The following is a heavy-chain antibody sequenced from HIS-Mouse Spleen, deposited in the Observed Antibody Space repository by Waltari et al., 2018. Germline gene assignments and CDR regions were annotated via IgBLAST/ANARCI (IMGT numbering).Heavy chain of an antibody. CDR3: ARHYYYGSGSYYFDY. Sequence: EVQLVETGGGLIQPGGSLRLSCAASGFTVSSNYMSWVRQAPGKGLDWAPVIYSGGRTYYADSVKGRFTISRDNSKNTLYLQMNSLRAEDTAVYYCARHYYYGSGSYYFDYWGQGTLVTVSS. CDR1: GFTVSSNY. CDR2: IYSGGRT. D-gene: IGHD3-10*01. J-gene: IGHJ4*02. V-gene: IGHV3-53*02.